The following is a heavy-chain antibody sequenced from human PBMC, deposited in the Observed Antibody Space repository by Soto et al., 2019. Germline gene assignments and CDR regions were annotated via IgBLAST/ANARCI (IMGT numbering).Heavy chain of an antibody. CDR2: ISSSSSYT. D-gene: IGHD3-9*01. J-gene: IGHJ4*02. V-gene: IGHV3-11*06. Sequence: QVQLVESGGGLVKPGGSLRLSCAASGFTFSDYYMSWIRQAPGKGLEWVSYISSSSSYTNYADSVKGRFTISRDNAKNSLYLQMNSLRAEDTAVYYCARIKYFDWLPNSYYFDYWGQGTLVTVSS. CDR1: GFTFSDYY. CDR3: ARIKYFDWLPNSYYFDY.